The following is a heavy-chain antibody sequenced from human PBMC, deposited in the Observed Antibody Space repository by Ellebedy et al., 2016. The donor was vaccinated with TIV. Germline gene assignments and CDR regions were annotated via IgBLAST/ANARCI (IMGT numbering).Heavy chain of an antibody. D-gene: IGHD3-10*01. Sequence: GESLKISCAASGFTVSSNYMSWVRQAPGKGLEWVSVIYSGGSTYYADSVKGRFTISRDNSKNTLYLQMNSLRAEDTAVYYCARGRWTHGSGSYPDYWGQGALVTVSS. V-gene: IGHV3-53*01. J-gene: IGHJ4*02. CDR2: IYSGGST. CDR1: GFTVSSNY. CDR3: ARGRWTHGSGSYPDY.